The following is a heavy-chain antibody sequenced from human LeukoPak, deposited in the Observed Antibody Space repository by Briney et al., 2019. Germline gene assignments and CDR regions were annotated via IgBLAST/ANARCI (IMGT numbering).Heavy chain of an antibody. J-gene: IGHJ4*02. CDR1: GFTFSSYG. CDR2: IGYDGSNK. CDR3: ARDHNDILTY. V-gene: IGHV3-33*01. Sequence: GGSLRLSCTASGFTFSSYGMHWVRQAPGKGLEWLAVIGYDGSNKYYADSVKGRFTISRDNSKNTLYLQINSLRAEDTAVYYCARDHNDILTYWSQGTLVTVSS. D-gene: IGHD3-9*01.